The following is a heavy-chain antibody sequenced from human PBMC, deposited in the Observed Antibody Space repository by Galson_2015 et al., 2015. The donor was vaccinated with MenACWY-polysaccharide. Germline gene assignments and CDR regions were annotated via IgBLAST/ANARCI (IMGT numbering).Heavy chain of an antibody. Sequence: SLRLSCAASGSRFSNSGMHWVRQAPGKGLEWLAVIQYDGSNRVYADSVKGRFTISRDNSRNTLFLEMNSLRAEDTAVYYCAREGSRIVFHAFDIWGRGTMVTVSS. CDR2: IQYDGSNR. CDR1: GSRFSNSG. CDR3: AREGSRIVFHAFDI. D-gene: IGHD2-15*01. V-gene: IGHV3-33*01. J-gene: IGHJ3*02.